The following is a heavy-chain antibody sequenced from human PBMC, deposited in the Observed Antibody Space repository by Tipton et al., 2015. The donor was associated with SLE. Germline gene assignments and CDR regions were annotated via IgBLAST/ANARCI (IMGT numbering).Heavy chain of an antibody. D-gene: IGHD3-3*01. CDR1: GESFSDYY. CDR2: VNHRGRT. CDR3: ARGPKFWSGYYGSITYYYYYMDV. J-gene: IGHJ6*03. Sequence: TLSLTCDVSGESFSDYYWSWVRQPPGKGLEWIGEVNHRGRTNYNPSLKSRVTMSIDTPKNQFSLKLTSVTAADTAVYYCARGPKFWSGYYGSITYYYYYMDVWGKGTTVTVSS. V-gene: IGHV4-34*01.